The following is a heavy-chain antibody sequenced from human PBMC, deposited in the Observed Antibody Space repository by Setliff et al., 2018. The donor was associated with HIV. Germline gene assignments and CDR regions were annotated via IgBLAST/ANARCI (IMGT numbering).Heavy chain of an antibody. CDR1: GGSITGSPYF. Sequence: PSETLSLTCTVSGGSITGSPYFWGWIRRPPLKGLEWIASIHYTGRTYYNPSPKSRVSTSVDPSKHRLSLKLTSVTAADTAVYYCARVIPAGVPANWFDPWGHGTLVTVSS. V-gene: IGHV4-39*02. CDR2: IHYTGRT. J-gene: IGHJ5*02. D-gene: IGHD2-2*01. CDR3: ARVIPAGVPANWFDP.